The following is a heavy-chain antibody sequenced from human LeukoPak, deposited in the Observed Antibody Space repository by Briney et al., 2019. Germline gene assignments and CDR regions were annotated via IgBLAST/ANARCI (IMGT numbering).Heavy chain of an antibody. D-gene: IGHD3-22*01. V-gene: IGHV3-23*01. CDR3: ANLLSNYYDSSGYYRS. J-gene: IGHJ5*02. Sequence: GGSLRLSCAASGFTFSSYAMSWVRQAPGKGLEWVSAISGSGGSTYYADSVKGRFTISRDNSKNTLYLQMNSLRAEDTAVYYCANLLSNYYDSSGYYRSWGQGTLVTVSS. CDR2: ISGSGGST. CDR1: GFTFSSYA.